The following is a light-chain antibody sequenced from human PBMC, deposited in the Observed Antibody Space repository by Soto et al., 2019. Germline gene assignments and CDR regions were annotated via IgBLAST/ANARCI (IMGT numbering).Light chain of an antibody. CDR3: SSNGGGTSVKV. J-gene: IGLJ2*01. CDR1: NSDVGGSTY. CDR2: EDI. Sequence: QSALTQPPSASGSPGQSVTISCTGTNSDVGGSTYVSWYQQHPGKAPKLVIYEDIKRPSGVPDRFSGSRSGNTASLTVSGLQAEDEADYYCSSNGGGTSVKVFGGGTKLTVL. V-gene: IGLV2-8*01.